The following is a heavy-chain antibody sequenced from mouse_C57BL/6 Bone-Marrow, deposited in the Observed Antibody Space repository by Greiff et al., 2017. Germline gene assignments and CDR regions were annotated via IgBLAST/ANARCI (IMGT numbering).Heavy chain of an antibody. D-gene: IGHD2-12*01. CDR3: ARLRY. CDR1: GYTFTSYW. Sequence: VQLQQSGAELAKPGASVKLSCKASGYTFTSYWMPWVKQRPGQGLEWIGYINPSSGYTKYNQKFKDKATLTADTSSSTAYMQLSSLTYEDSAVYYCARLRYWGQGTSVNGSS. V-gene: IGHV1-7*01. CDR2: INPSSGYT. J-gene: IGHJ4*01.